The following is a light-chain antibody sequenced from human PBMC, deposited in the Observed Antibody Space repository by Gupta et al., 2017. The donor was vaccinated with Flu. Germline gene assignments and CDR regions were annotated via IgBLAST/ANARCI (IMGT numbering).Light chain of an antibody. CDR1: QSVSSN. V-gene: IGKV3-15*01. Sequence: EIVMTQSPATLSVSPGERATLSCRASQSVSSNLAWYKQKPGQAPRLLIYGASTRATGIPARFSGSGFGKEYTLTISSRQSEDFAVYYCQQHNNWPPLTFGRGTKVEIK. CDR2: GAS. CDR3: QQHNNWPPLT. J-gene: IGKJ4*01.